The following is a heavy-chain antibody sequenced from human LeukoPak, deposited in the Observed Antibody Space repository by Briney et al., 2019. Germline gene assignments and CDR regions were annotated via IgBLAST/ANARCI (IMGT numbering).Heavy chain of an antibody. J-gene: IGHJ5*02. CDR1: GGTFSSYT. Sequence: SVKVSCTASGGTFSSYTISWVRQAPGQGLEWMGRIIPILGIANYAQKFQSRVTITADKSTSTAYMELSSLRSEDTAVYYCARDLYCGGDCYSNWFDPWGQGTLVTVSS. V-gene: IGHV1-69*04. CDR3: ARDLYCGGDCYSNWFDP. CDR2: IIPILGIA. D-gene: IGHD2-21*02.